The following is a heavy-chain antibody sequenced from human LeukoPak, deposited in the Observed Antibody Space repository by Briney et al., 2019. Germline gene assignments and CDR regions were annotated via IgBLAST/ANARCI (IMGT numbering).Heavy chain of an antibody. CDR3: ARGGGDEYYYDSSGYPFDY. CDR1: AFTVSSNY. V-gene: IGHV3-66*02. D-gene: IGHD3-22*01. Sequence: PGGSLRLSCAASAFTVSSNYMSWVRQAPGKGLEWVSVIYSGGSTYYADSVKGRFTISRDNSKNTLYLQMNSLRAEDTAVYYCARGGGDEYYYDSSGYPFDYWGQGTLVTVSS. J-gene: IGHJ4*02. CDR2: IYSGGST.